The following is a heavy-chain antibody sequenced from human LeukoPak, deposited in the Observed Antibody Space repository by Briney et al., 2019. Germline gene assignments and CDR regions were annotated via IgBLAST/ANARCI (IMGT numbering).Heavy chain of an antibody. J-gene: IGHJ2*01. D-gene: IGHD5-18*01. CDR3: ARDNGLQLWYQYWYFDL. Sequence: ASVKVSCKASGYAFISYAMNWVRQAPGQGLEWMGWINTNTGNPTYAQGFTGRFVFSLDTSVSTAYLQISSLKAEDTAVYYCARDNGLQLWYQYWYFDLWGRGTLVTVSS. CDR1: GYAFISYA. V-gene: IGHV7-4-1*02. CDR2: INTNTGNP.